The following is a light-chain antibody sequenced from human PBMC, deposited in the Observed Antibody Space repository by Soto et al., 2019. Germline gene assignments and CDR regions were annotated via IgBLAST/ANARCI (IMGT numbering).Light chain of an antibody. V-gene: IGKV1-5*01. J-gene: IGKJ4*01. CDR3: QKYNSAPLS. Sequence: DIQMTQSPSTLSASVGXRVTITCRASQSISSWLAWYQQKPGKAPKLLIYDASSLESGVPSRFSGSGSGTEFTLTISSLQPDDFATYYCQKYNSAPLSFGGGTKVDIK. CDR2: DAS. CDR1: QSISSW.